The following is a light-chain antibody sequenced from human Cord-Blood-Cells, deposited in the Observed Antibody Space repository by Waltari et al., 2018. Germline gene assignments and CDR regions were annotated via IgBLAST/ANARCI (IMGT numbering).Light chain of an antibody. CDR3: QQYNNWPPKVS. CDR2: GAS. J-gene: IGKJ2*03. V-gene: IGKV3-15*01. CDR1: QSVSSN. Sequence: ELVMTQSPATLSVSPGERATLSSRASQSVSSNLAWYQQKPGQAPRLLIYGASTRATGIPARFSGSGSGTEFTRTISSLQSEDFAVYYCQQYNNWPPKVSFGQGTKLEIK.